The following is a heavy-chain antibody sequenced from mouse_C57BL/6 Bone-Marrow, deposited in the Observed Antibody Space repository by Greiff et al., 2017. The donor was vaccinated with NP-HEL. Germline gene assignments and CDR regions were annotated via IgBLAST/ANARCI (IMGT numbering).Heavy chain of an antibody. D-gene: IGHD1-1*01. Sequence: EVHLVESGGGLVQPGGSLKLSCAASGFTFSDYGMAWVRQAPRKGPEWVAFISNLAYSIYYADTVTGRFTISRENAKNTLYLEMSSLRSEDTAMYYCARVYYYGSSYLYWYFDVWGTGTTVTVSS. CDR2: ISNLAYSI. CDR3: ARVYYYGSSYLYWYFDV. J-gene: IGHJ1*03. CDR1: GFTFSDYG. V-gene: IGHV5-15*01.